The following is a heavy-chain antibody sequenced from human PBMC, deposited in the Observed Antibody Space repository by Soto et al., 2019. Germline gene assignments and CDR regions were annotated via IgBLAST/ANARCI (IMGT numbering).Heavy chain of an antibody. Sequence: QITLKVSGPTLVKPTQTLTLTCTFSGFSLSTSGVGVNWIRQPPGKALEWLALIYWDDDKRYSPSLRSRLTITKDTSNSQVVLTMTNMAPVDTATYYCAHSSGWLQTIWGQGTMVTVSS. CDR1: GFSLSTSGVG. CDR2: IYWDDDK. D-gene: IGHD6-19*01. V-gene: IGHV2-5*02. CDR3: AHSSGWLQTI. J-gene: IGHJ3*02.